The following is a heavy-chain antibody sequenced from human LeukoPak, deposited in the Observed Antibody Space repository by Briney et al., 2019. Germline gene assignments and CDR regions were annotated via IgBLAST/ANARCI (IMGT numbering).Heavy chain of an antibody. Sequence: PGRSLRLSCAASGLTFRSYGMHSVRQAPGKGLEWVAVISHDGRNKDYGDSVKGRFTISRDNSNNTLYLQMSSLRPEDSAMYFCATQSFYCTSTSCSRLRDYWGQGTLVAVSS. V-gene: IGHV3-30*03. CDR3: ATQSFYCTSTSCSRLRDY. CDR2: ISHDGRNK. D-gene: IGHD2-2*01. CDR1: GLTFRSYG. J-gene: IGHJ4*02.